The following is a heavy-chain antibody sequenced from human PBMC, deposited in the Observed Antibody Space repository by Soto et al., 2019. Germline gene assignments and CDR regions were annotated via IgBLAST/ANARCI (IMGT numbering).Heavy chain of an antibody. CDR2: IKQDGSEK. V-gene: IGHV3-7*01. CDR3: ARDNYCSGGSCYRYFDY. J-gene: IGHJ4*02. CDR1: GFTFSSYW. Sequence: GGSLRLSCAASGFTFSSYWMSWVRQAPGKGLEWVANIKQDGSEKYYVDSVKGRFTISRDNAKNSLYLQMNSLRAEDTAVYYCARDNYCSGGSCYRYFDYWGQGTLVTVSS. D-gene: IGHD2-15*01.